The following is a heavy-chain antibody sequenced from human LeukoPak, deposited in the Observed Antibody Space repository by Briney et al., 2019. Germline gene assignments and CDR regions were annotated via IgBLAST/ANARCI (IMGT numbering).Heavy chain of an antibody. J-gene: IGHJ4*02. V-gene: IGHV3-20*04. Sequence: GGSLRLSCAASGFTFDDYGMGWVRQGPGKGLEWVSGINWNGGSTGYADSVKGRFTISRDNAKNSLYLQMNSLRAEDTALYYCARSIPGYSYGFDYWGQGTLVTVSS. D-gene: IGHD5-18*01. CDR2: INWNGGST. CDR3: ARSIPGYSYGFDY. CDR1: GFTFDDYG.